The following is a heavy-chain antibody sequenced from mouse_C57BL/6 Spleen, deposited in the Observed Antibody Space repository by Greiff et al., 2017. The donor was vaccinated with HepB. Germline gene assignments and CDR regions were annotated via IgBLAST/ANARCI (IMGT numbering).Heavy chain of an antibody. D-gene: IGHD3-2*02. CDR1: GFTFSSYA. CDR3: TRGLDSSGPWFAY. CDR2: ISSCVDYI. Sequence: DVMLVESGEGLVKPGGSLKLSCAASGFTFSSYAMSWVRQTPEKRLEWVAYISSCVDYIYYADTVKGRFTISRDNARNTLYLQMSSLKSEYTAMYYGTRGLDSSGPWFAYWGQVTLVTVSA. V-gene: IGHV5-9-1*02. J-gene: IGHJ3*01.